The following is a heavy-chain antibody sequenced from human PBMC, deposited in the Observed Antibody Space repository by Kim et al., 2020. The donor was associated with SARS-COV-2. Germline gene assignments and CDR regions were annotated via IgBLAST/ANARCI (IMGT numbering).Heavy chain of an antibody. Sequence: TYSPSLKSRVTISVDTSKNQFSRKLSSVAAADTAVYYCARDGSARGGMDVWGQGTTVTVSS. D-gene: IGHD6-6*01. CDR3: ARDGSARGGMDV. J-gene: IGHJ6*02. V-gene: IGHV4-59*01.